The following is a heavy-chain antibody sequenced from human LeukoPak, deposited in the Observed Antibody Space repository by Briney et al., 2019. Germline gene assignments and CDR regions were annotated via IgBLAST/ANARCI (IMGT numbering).Heavy chain of an antibody. J-gene: IGHJ6*03. CDR1: GGSISSSSYY. V-gene: IGHV4-39*07. CDR3: ASSPGSLITGTKGRGHYYYYMDV. CDR2: IYYSGST. Sequence: PSETLSLTCTVSGGSISSSSYYWGWIRQPPGKGLEWIGSIYYSGSTNYNPSLKSRVTISVDTSKNQFSLKLSSVTAADTAVYYCASSPGSLITGTKGRGHYYYYMDVWGKGTTVTVSS. D-gene: IGHD1-7*01.